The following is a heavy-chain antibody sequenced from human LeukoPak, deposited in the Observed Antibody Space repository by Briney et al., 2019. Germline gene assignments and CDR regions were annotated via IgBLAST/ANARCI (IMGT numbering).Heavy chain of an antibody. CDR3: ARDRSSWYNFDY. Sequence: PGGSLRLSCAASGFTFSSYSMNWVRQAPGKGLEWVSSISSSSSYIYYADSVKGRFTISRDNAKNSLYLQMNSLRAEDTAVYYCARDRSSWYNFDYWGQGTLVTVSS. CDR1: GFTFSSYS. D-gene: IGHD6-13*01. J-gene: IGHJ4*02. CDR2: ISSSSSYI. V-gene: IGHV3-21*01.